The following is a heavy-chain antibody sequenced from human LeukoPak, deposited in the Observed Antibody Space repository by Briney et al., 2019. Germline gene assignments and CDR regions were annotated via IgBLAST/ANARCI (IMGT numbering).Heavy chain of an antibody. CDR1: GVSICILH. D-gene: IGHD3-3*01. CDR2: IYHSGST. J-gene: IGHJ5*02. CDR3: ARARYYDFWSSPTGFDR. Sequence: PETPSLTRTVSGVSICILHSGAGPPPPRERLGRGGDIYHSGSTNYNPSLKSRVTISVDTSKNQFSLKLSSVTAADTAVYYCARARYYDFWSSPTGFDRWGQGTLVTVSS. V-gene: IGHV4-59*11.